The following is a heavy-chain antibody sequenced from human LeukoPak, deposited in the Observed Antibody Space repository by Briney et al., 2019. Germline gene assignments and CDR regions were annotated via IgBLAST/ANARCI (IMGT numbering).Heavy chain of an antibody. V-gene: IGHV1-2*02. CDR1: GYTFTGYH. D-gene: IGHD3-3*01. CDR2: INPNSGGT. CDR3: ASLVTIFGVADNFDY. Sequence: GASVKVSCKASGYTFTGYHMHWVRQAPGQGLEWMGWINPNSGGTNYAQKFQGRVTMTRDTSISTAYMELSRLRSDDTAVYYCASLVTIFGVADNFDYWGQGTLVTVSS. J-gene: IGHJ4*02.